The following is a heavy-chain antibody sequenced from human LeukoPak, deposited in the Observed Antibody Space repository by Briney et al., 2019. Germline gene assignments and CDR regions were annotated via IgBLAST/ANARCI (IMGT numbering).Heavy chain of an antibody. CDR2: MNPNSGNT. J-gene: IGHJ3*02. D-gene: IGHD6-13*01. Sequence: ASVKVSCKASGYTFTSYDINWVRQATGQGLEWMGWMNPNSGNTGYAQKFQGRVTMTRNTPISTAYMELSSLRSEDTAVYYCARGGGIAAAGTDAFDIWGQGTMVTVSS. V-gene: IGHV1-8*01. CDR3: ARGGGIAAAGTDAFDI. CDR1: GYTFTSYD.